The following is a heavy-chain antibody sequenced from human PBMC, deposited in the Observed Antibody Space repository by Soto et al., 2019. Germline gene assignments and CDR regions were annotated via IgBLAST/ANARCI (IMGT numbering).Heavy chain of an antibody. J-gene: IGHJ6*02. CDR2: FSGSGGNI. V-gene: IGHV3-23*01. CDR3: AKDPPWTVGPLAMDV. D-gene: IGHD2-2*01. CDR1: GFTFSTHA. Sequence: GGSLRLSCVASGFTFSTHAMSWGRQAPGKGLEWVSTFSGSGGNIYYAESVKGRLTISRDDSKNTLYLQMNSLRVEDTAVYYCAKDPPWTVGPLAMDVWGQGTTVTVSS.